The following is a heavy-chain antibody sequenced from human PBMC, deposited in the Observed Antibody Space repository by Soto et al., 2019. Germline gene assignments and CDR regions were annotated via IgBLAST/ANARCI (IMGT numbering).Heavy chain of an antibody. Sequence: PGESLKISCKASGYIIKNYWIGWVRQMPGQGLEWMGIIFPDDSDTRYSPSFQGHVTISVDKSISTAYVQWSSLKASDSAIYYCFRGGVTSRTFDYWGXGTLVPVSS. CDR2: IFPDDSDT. CDR3: FRGGVTSRTFDY. V-gene: IGHV5-51*01. CDR1: GYIIKNYW. J-gene: IGHJ4*02. D-gene: IGHD3-16*01.